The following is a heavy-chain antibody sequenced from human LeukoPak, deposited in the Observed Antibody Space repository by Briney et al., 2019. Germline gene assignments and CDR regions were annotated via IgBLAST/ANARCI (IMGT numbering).Heavy chain of an antibody. CDR2: IIPTFGTA. J-gene: IGHJ4*02. Sequence: SVKVACKASGGTFSSYAISWVRQAPGQGLEWMRGIIPTFGTANYAQKFQGRVTITTDESTSTAYMELSSLRSEDTAVYYCARATNDSSGYYYPYWGQGTLVTVSS. CDR3: ARATNDSSGYYYPY. D-gene: IGHD3-22*01. CDR1: GGTFSSYA. V-gene: IGHV1-69*05.